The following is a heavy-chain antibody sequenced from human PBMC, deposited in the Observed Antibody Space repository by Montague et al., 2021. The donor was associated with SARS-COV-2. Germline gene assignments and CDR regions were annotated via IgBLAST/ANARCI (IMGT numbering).Heavy chain of an antibody. CDR1: GGSIRSRTYY. Sequence: SETLSLTCTVSGGSIRSRTYYWGWIRQPPGKGLEWIGSIYYSGSTYYNPSLKSRVTISVDTSKNQFSLNLSSVTAADTAVYYCARRGVVVMPAVVEYYYGMDVWGQGATVTVSS. CDR3: ARRGVVVMPAVVEYYYGMDV. D-gene: IGHD2-2*01. J-gene: IGHJ6*02. CDR2: IYYSGST. V-gene: IGHV4-39*07.